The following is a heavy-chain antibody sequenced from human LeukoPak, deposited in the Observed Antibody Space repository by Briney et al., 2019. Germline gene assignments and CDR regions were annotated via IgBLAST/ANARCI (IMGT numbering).Heavy chain of an antibody. V-gene: IGHV4-59*01. Sequence: SETLSLTCTVSAGSISTYYWNWIRQPPGKGLEWIGYIYSSGSSKYNPSLKSRVTISVDKSKNQFSLRLTSLTAADTAVYYCARDDCSGAGCYYYWGQGTLVAVSS. D-gene: IGHD2-15*01. CDR3: ARDDCSGAGCYYY. J-gene: IGHJ4*02. CDR1: AGSISTYY. CDR2: IYSSGSS.